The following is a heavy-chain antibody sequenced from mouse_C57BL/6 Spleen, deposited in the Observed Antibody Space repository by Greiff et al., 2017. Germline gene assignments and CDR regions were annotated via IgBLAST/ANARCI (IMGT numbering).Heavy chain of an antibody. CDR1: GFTFSDYG. CDR2: ISSGSSTI. D-gene: IGHD1-1*01. CDR3: ARTHGSSYEGPWYFDV. J-gene: IGHJ1*03. V-gene: IGHV5-17*01. Sequence: EVQGVESGGGLVKPGGSLKLSCAASGFTFSDYGMHWVRQAPETGLEWVAYISSGSSTISNADTVQGRFTISRDNAKNTLFLEMTRLRSEDTAMYYCARTHGSSYEGPWYFDVWGTGTTVTVSS.